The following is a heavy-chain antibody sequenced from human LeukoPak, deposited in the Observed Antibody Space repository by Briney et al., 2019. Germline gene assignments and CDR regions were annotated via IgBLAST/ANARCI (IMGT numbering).Heavy chain of an antibody. D-gene: IGHD2-2*01. CDR1: GFTFSSYA. V-gene: IGHV3-23*01. Sequence: GGSLRLSCAASGFTFSSYAMSWVRQAPGKGMEWVSAISGSGGSTYYADSVKGRFTISRDNSKNTLYLQMNSLRAEDTAVYYCAKDHDQGDYFDYWGQGTLVTVSS. CDR2: ISGSGGST. J-gene: IGHJ4*02. CDR3: AKDHDQGDYFDY.